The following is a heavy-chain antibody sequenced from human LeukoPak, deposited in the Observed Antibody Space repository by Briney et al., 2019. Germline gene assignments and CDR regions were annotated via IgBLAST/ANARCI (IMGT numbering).Heavy chain of an antibody. J-gene: IGHJ4*02. D-gene: IGHD3-22*01. CDR3: ARDLGYYYDSSVNLGGY. CDR2: ISGSSSYI. Sequence: PGGSLRLSCAASGFTFSSYGMNWVRQAPGKGLEWVSSISGSSSYIYYADSVKGRFTISRDNAKNSLYLQMNSLRAEDTAVYYCARDLGYYYDSSVNLGGYWGQGTLVTVSS. V-gene: IGHV3-21*01. CDR1: GFTFSSYG.